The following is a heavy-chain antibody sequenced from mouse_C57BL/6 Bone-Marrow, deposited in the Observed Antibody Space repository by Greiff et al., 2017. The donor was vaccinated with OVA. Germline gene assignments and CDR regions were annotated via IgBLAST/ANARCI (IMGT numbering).Heavy chain of an antibody. V-gene: IGHV5-6*01. D-gene: IGHD2-5*01. CDR1: GFTFSSYG. CDR3: ARQVPTIVTYYFDY. CDR2: ISSGGSYT. Sequence: EVKLVESGGDLVKPGGSLKLSCAASGFTFSSYGMSWVRQTPDKRLEWVATISSGGSYTYYPDSVKGRFTISRDNAKNTLYLQMSSLKSEDTAMYYCARQVPTIVTYYFDYWGQGTTLTVSS. J-gene: IGHJ2*01.